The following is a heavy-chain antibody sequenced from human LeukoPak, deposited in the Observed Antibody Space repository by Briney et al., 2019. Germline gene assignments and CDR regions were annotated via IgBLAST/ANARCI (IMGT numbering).Heavy chain of an antibody. CDR2: IYPGDSDT. J-gene: IGHJ5*02. D-gene: IGHD3-10*01. V-gene: IGHV5-51*01. Sequence: GESLKISCKGSGYSFTSYWIAWVRQMPGKGLEWMGIIYPGDSDTTYSPSFQGQVTISADKSISTAYLQWSSLKASDTAMYYCARKNYYGSGSYYTGAWFDPWGQGTLVTVSS. CDR3: ARKNYYGSGSYYTGAWFDP. CDR1: GYSFTSYW.